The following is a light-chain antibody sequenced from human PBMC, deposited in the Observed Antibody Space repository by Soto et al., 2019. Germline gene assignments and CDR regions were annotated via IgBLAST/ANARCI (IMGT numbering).Light chain of an antibody. J-gene: IGLJ2*01. CDR3: TSYTGSSTVL. CDR2: DVI. V-gene: IGLV2-14*01. Sequence: QSALTQPASVSESPGQSITISCTGTSSDVGGYNYVSWYQQHPGKPPKLMIYDVINRPSGVSNRFSGSKSGNTASLTISGLQAEDEADYYCTSYTGSSTVLFGGGTKLTVL. CDR1: SSDVGGYNY.